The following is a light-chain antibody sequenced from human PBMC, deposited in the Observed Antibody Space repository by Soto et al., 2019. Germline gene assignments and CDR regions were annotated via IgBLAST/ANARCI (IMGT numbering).Light chain of an antibody. Sequence: QSVLTQPPSVSEAPGQRVTISCTGTSSDIGAGHDVHWYQQLPGAAPKLLIYSNAIRPSGVPDRFSGSKSGTSASLAITGLRAEDEADYYCQSYDSSLNNYACGTGTKLTVL. V-gene: IGLV1-40*01. J-gene: IGLJ1*01. CDR3: QSYDSSLNNYA. CDR2: SNA. CDR1: SSDIGAGHD.